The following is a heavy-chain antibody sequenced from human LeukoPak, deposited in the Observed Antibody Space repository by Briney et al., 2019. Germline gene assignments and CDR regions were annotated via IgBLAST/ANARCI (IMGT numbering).Heavy chain of an antibody. J-gene: IGHJ4*02. Sequence: GASVKVSCKASGYTFTDYYLHWVRQAPGQGLEWVGWINPNPNSGGTSYAQKFQGRVTMTRDTSINTDYIELSGLRSDDTAVYFCARGSYGYDWGQGTLVTVSS. CDR1: GYTFTDYY. V-gene: IGHV1-2*02. D-gene: IGHD1-26*01. CDR2: INPNPNSGGT. CDR3: ARGSYGYD.